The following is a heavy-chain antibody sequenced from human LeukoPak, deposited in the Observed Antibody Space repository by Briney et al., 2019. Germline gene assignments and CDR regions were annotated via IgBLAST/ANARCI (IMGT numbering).Heavy chain of an antibody. Sequence: PGGSLRLSCAASGFTFSSYAMSWVRQAPGRGLGCVSAISGIGGSTYYADSVKGRLTISRDNSRNTLYLQMNSQREEDTAVYYCAKDFVYYGYYVRSETDYWGQGTLVTVSS. CDR3: AKDFVYYGYYVRSETDY. CDR1: GFTFSSYA. D-gene: IGHD4-17*01. CDR2: ISGIGGST. V-gene: IGHV3-23*01. J-gene: IGHJ4*02.